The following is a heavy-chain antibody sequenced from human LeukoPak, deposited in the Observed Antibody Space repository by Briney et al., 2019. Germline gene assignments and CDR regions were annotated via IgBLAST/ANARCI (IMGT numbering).Heavy chain of an antibody. Sequence: SETLSLTCAVYGGSFSGYYWSWIRQPPGKGLEWIGEINHSGSTNYNPSLKSRVTISVDTSKNQFSLKLSSVTPADTAVYSCARASLTVTTFRFDYWGQGTLVTVSS. CDR3: ARASLTVTTFRFDY. J-gene: IGHJ4*02. CDR1: GGSFSGYY. D-gene: IGHD4-17*01. V-gene: IGHV4-34*01. CDR2: INHSGST.